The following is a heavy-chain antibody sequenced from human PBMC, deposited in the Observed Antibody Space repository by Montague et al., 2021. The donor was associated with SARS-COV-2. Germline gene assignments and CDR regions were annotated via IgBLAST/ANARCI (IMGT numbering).Heavy chain of an antibody. CDR2: ISNSGDTK. CDR3: ARAGEDYSYVRSGFLY. CDR1: GFIFSSYE. V-gene: IGHV3-48*03. J-gene: IGHJ4*02. Sequence: SLRLSCAASGFIFSSYEMNWVRQAPGKGLEWVSYISNSGDTKYYADSLKGRFIISRDNAKNSLYPQMSSLRAEDTAVYYCARAGEDYSYVRSGFLYWGQGILVTVSS. D-gene: IGHD3-22*01.